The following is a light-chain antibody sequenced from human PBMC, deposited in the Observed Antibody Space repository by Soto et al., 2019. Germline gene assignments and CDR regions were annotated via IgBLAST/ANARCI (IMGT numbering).Light chain of an antibody. J-gene: IGKJ2*01. CDR3: QQHYSTPRT. Sequence: DFVMTQSPDSLLVSLGERATINCKSSQSVLYSSNNKNYLAWYQQKPGQPPKLLISWASTRQSGVPDRFSGSGSGTDFTLTISSLQAEDVAVYFCQQHYSTPRTFGQGTKLEIK. CDR2: WAS. CDR1: QSVLYSSNNKNY. V-gene: IGKV4-1*01.